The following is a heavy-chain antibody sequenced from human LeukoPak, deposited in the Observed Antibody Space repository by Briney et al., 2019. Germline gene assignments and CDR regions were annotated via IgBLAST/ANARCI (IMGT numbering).Heavy chain of an antibody. CDR2: INPSGGST. J-gene: IGHJ3*02. Sequence: ASVKVSCKASGYTFTSYYMHWVRQAPGQGLEWMGIINPSGGSTSYAQKFQGRVTMTRDTSTSTVYMELSSLRSEDTAVYYCARDFSYCSSTSCHGRAYAFDIWGQGTMVTVSS. CDR3: ARDFSYCSSTSCHGRAYAFDI. V-gene: IGHV1-46*01. D-gene: IGHD2-2*01. CDR1: GYTFTSYY.